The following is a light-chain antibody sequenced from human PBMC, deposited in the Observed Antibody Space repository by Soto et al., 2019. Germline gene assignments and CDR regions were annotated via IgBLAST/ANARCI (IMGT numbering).Light chain of an antibody. CDR2: EVN. Sequence: QSVLTQPASVSGSPGQSITISCTGTSSDIGRYNYVSWYQQLPGKAPRLIIYEVNRRPSGVPDRFSGSKSGNTASLTVSGLQAEDEADYYCSSYAGSNVVFGGGTKLTVL. CDR3: SSYAGSNVV. V-gene: IGLV2-8*01. J-gene: IGLJ2*01. CDR1: SSDIGRYNY.